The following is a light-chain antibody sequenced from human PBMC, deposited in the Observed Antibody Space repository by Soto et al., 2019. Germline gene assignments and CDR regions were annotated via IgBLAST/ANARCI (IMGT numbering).Light chain of an antibody. CDR1: QSVSSN. CDR3: QQYIYWPRT. V-gene: IGKV3-15*01. J-gene: IGKJ1*01. CDR2: GAS. Sequence: EIVLTQSPATLSLSPGERSTLSCRASQSVSSNLAWYQQKPGQAPRLLIYGASTRATGVPARFSGSGSGTEFTLTITSLQSEDFAVYYCQQYIYWPRTVGQGTKVDI.